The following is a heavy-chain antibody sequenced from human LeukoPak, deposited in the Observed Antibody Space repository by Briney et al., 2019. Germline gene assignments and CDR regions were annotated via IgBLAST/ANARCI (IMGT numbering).Heavy chain of an antibody. V-gene: IGHV1-2*02. Sequence: ASVTVSCKAFGYTFTSNYMHWVRQAPGQGPEWMGVISPSGGSTTYAQKFQGRVTVTRDTSISTAYMELSRLRSDDTAVYYYARDWRPTWNYYDSSGFDYWGQGTLVTVSS. J-gene: IGHJ4*02. D-gene: IGHD3-22*01. CDR2: ISPSGGST. CDR1: GYTFTSNY. CDR3: ARDWRPTWNYYDSSGFDY.